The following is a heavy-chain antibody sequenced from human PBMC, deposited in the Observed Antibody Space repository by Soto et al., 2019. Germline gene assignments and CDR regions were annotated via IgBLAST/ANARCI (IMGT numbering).Heavy chain of an antibody. V-gene: IGHV4-34*01. CDR3: ARGPSLHGDSVDY. CDR2: INHSGST. Sequence: QVQLQQWGAGLLKPSETLSLTCAVYGGSFSGYYWSWIRQPPGKGLEWIGEINHSGSTNYNPSLKSRVTISVDTSKNQFSLKLSSVTAADTAVYYCARGPSLHGDSVDYWGQGTLVTVSS. D-gene: IGHD4-17*01. J-gene: IGHJ4*02. CDR1: GGSFSGYY.